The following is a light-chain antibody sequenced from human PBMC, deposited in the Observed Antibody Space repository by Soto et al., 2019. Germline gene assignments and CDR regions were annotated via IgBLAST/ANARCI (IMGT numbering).Light chain of an antibody. CDR2: GAS. V-gene: IGKV3-15*01. Sequence: EIVVTQSPGTLSMSPGEGATLSCRARQSVSNNLAWYQQRPGQAPRLLIHGASTRATGIPARFSGSGYGREFTLTISSLQSEDVAMYYCQQYNDWPYTFGQGTKLEIK. CDR3: QQYNDWPYT. J-gene: IGKJ2*01. CDR1: QSVSNN.